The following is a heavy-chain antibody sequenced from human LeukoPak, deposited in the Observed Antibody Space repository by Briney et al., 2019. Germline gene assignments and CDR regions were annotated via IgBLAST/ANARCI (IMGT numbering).Heavy chain of an antibody. CDR1: GGTFSSYA. Sequence: SVKVSCKASGGTFSSYAISWVRQAPGQGLEWMGGIIPIFGTANYAQKFQGRVTITTDESTSTAYMELSSLRSEDTAVYYCAREYSSSWYSPYYFDYWGQGTLVTVSS. J-gene: IGHJ4*02. CDR2: IIPIFGTA. V-gene: IGHV1-69*05. D-gene: IGHD6-13*01. CDR3: AREYSSSWYSPYYFDY.